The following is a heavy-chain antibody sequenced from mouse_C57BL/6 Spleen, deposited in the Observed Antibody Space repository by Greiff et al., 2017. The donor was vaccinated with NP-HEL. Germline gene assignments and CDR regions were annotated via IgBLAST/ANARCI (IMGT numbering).Heavy chain of an antibody. V-gene: IGHV1-26*01. J-gene: IGHJ3*01. CDR2: INPNNGGT. CDR3: ARGAGREAWFAY. Sequence: VQLQQSGPELVKPGASVKISCKASGYTFTDYYMNWVKQSHGKSLEWIGDINPNNGGTSYNQKFKGKATLTVDKSSSTAYMELRSLPSEDSAVYYCARGAGREAWFAYWGQGTLVTVSA. D-gene: IGHD3-3*01. CDR1: GYTFTDYY.